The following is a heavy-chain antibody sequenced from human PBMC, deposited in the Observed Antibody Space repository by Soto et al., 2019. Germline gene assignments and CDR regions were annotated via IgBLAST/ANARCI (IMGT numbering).Heavy chain of an antibody. D-gene: IGHD3-10*01. CDR1: GGSFSGYY. Sequence: SETLSLTCAVYGGSFSGYYWSWIRQPPGKGLEWIGEINHSGSTNYNPSLKSRVTISVDTSKNQVSLKLSSVTAADTAVYYCARGRDYYGSGSYYSYYYYYGMDVWGQGTTVTVSS. CDR2: INHSGST. J-gene: IGHJ6*02. CDR3: ARGRDYYGSGSYYSYYYYYGMDV. V-gene: IGHV4-34*01.